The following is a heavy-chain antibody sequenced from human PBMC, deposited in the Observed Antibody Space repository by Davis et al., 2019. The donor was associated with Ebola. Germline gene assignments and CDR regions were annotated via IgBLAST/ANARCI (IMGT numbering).Heavy chain of an antibody. CDR1: GFTFSGYW. Sequence: HTGGSLRLSCAASGFTFSGYWMHWVRQAAGKGLVWVSRIKSDGSSISYADSVKGRFTISRDNAKNSLYLQMNSLRAEDTAVYYCAREGLIWLYFDYWGQGTLVTVSS. CDR2: IKSDGSSI. V-gene: IGHV3-74*01. D-gene: IGHD3-10*01. CDR3: AREGLIWLYFDY. J-gene: IGHJ4*02.